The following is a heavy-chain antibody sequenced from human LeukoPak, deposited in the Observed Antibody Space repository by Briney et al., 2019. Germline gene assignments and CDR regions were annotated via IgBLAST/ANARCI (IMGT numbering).Heavy chain of an antibody. CDR3: TRDASGTCPLDH. J-gene: IGHJ4*02. D-gene: IGHD3-10*01. CDR1: GFIISDYW. CDR2: VTGDGSGT. Sequence: GGSLRLSCAASGFIISDYWMHWVRQAPGKGLVWVSYVTGDGSGTGYADSVKGRFTISRDNAKNTLYLQMNSLRAEDTAVYYCTRDASGTCPLDHWGQGTLVTVSS. V-gene: IGHV3-74*01.